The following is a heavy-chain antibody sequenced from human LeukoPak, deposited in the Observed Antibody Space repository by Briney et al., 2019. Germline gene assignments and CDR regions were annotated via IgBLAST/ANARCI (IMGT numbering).Heavy chain of an antibody. D-gene: IGHD3-22*01. CDR1: GFTFSSYA. CDR3: AGYYDSTPGLGMDV. J-gene: IGHJ6*02. CDR2: ISYDGSNK. Sequence: GGSLRLSCAASGFTFSSYAMHWVRQAPGKGLEWVAVISYDGSNKYYADSVKGRFTISRDNSKNTLYLQMNSLRAEDTAVYYCAGYYDSTPGLGMDVWGQGTTVTVSS. V-gene: IGHV3-30-3*01.